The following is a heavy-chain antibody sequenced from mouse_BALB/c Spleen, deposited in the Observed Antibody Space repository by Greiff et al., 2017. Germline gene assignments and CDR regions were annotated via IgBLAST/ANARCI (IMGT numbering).Heavy chain of an antibody. V-gene: IGHV5-4*02. Sequence: DVHLVESGGGLVKPGGSLKLSCAASGFTFSDYYMYWVRQTPEKRLEWVATISDGGSYTYYPDSVKGRFTISRDNAKNNLYLQMSSLKSEDTAMYYCARHDYYGSSYVDAMDYWGQGTSVTVSS. J-gene: IGHJ4*01. CDR2: ISDGGSYT. D-gene: IGHD1-1*01. CDR1: GFTFSDYY. CDR3: ARHDYYGSSYVDAMDY.